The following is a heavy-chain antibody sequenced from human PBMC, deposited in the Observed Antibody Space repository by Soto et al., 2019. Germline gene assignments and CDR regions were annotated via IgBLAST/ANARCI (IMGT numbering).Heavy chain of an antibody. CDR1: GFTVNTNY. D-gene: IGHD1-26*01. J-gene: IGHJ4*02. Sequence: GGSLRLSCAVSGFTVNTNYLSWLRQAPGKGPEWVSVIYTDGRTDYADSVECRCTISGDNSKNTLSLKMNSLRADDAAVYFCATSHYPVGNFHFPDYWGQGSLVTVSS. CDR2: IYTDGRT. V-gene: IGHV3-53*01. CDR3: ATSHYPVGNFHFPDY.